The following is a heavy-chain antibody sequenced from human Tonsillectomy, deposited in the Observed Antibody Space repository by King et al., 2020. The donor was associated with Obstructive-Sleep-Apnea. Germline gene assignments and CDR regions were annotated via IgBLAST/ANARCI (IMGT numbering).Heavy chain of an antibody. CDR2: INHSGST. CDR1: GGSFSTYY. V-gene: IGHV4-34*01. J-gene: IGHJ3*02. CDR3: ARGPVDNWNDDAFDI. Sequence: VQLQQWGAGLLKPSETLSLTCAVYGGSFSTYYWSWIRQPPGKGREWIGEINHSGSTNFNPPLKSRVAISVDTSTNQFSLKLSSVTAADTAVYYCARGPVDNWNDDAFDIWGQGTMVNVSS. D-gene: IGHD1-1*01.